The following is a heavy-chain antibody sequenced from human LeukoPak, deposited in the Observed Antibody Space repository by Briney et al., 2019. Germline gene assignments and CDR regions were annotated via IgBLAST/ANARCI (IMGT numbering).Heavy chain of an antibody. V-gene: IGHV1-46*01. CDR3: ARDSAVDTTMVIFDY. Sequence: GASVKVSCTASGYTFTSYDMHWVRQSPGQGGEGMGIINPSGGTTRYEKQFQGRVTMTRDTSTSTVSMELRSLRSEDTAVYYCARDSAVDTTMVIFDYWGQGTLVTVSS. J-gene: IGHJ4*02. D-gene: IGHD5-18*01. CDR1: GYTFTSYD. CDR2: INPSGGTT.